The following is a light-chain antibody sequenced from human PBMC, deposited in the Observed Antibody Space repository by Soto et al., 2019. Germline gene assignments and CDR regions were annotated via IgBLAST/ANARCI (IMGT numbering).Light chain of an antibody. CDR3: QSYDSSLSGSWV. CDR1: SSNIGAGYD. Sequence: QSVLTQPPSVSGAPGQRVTISCTGSSSNIGAGYDVHWYQQLPGTAPKLLIYGNSNRPSGVPDRFSGSKSGTSPSLAITGLQAEDEADYYCQSYDSSLSGSWVFGGGTKLTVL. CDR2: GNS. V-gene: IGLV1-40*01. J-gene: IGLJ3*02.